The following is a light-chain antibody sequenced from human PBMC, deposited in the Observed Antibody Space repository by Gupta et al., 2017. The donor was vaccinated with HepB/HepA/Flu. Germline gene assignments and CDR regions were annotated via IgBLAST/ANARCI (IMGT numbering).Light chain of an antibody. V-gene: IGKV3-11*01. Sequence: ELVLTQSPATLSLSPGERATLSCRASQSIISYLAWYQQKPGQAPRLLVYDASNRATGIPARFSGSGSGTDFTLTISSLEPEDFAVYYCQQRSNWPLTFGGGTKVEIK. J-gene: IGKJ4*01. CDR3: QQRSNWPLT. CDR2: DAS. CDR1: QSIISY.